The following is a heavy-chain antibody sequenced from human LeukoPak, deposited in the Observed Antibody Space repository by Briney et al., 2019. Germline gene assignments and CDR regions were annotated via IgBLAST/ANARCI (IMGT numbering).Heavy chain of an antibody. Sequence: GGSLRLSCAASGFTFSDYYMSWIRQAPGKGLEWVSYISSSGSTIYYADSVKGRFTISRDSAKNSLYLQMNSLRAEDTAVYYCARVKVHFWSGYHYYMDVWGKGTTVTVSS. D-gene: IGHD3-3*01. V-gene: IGHV3-11*04. J-gene: IGHJ6*03. CDR3: ARVKVHFWSGYHYYMDV. CDR2: ISSSGSTI. CDR1: GFTFSDYY.